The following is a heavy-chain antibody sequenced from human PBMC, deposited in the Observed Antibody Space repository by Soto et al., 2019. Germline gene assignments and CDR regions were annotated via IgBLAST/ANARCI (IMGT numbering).Heavy chain of an antibody. V-gene: IGHV1-2*04. CDR2: INPNSGGT. CDR3: ARDIAGIVGATIYYYYYGMDV. D-gene: IGHD1-26*01. CDR1: GYTFTGYY. J-gene: IGHJ6*02. Sequence: ASVKVSCKASGYTFTGYYMRWVRQAPGQGLEWMGWINPNSGGTNYAQKFQGWVTMTRDTSISTAYMELSRLRSDDTAVYYCARDIAGIVGATIYYYYYGMDVWGQGTTVTVSS.